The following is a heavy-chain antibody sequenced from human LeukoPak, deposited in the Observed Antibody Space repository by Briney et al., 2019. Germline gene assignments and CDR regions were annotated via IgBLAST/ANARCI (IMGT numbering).Heavy chain of an antibody. CDR1: GYTFTGHY. Sequence: ASVKVSCKASGYTFTGHYMHWVRQAPGQGLEWMGCINPNSGATKYAQKFQGRVTMTRDTSISTAYMELSSLRSDDTAVYYCARDSSSHYYFDYWGQGTLVTVSS. CDR3: ARDSSSHYYFDY. V-gene: IGHV1-2*02. CDR2: INPNSGAT. D-gene: IGHD2-2*01. J-gene: IGHJ4*02.